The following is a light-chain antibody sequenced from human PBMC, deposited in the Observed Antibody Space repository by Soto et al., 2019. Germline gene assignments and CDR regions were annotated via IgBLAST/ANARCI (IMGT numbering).Light chain of an antibody. CDR2: LGS. Sequence: DIVMTQSPLSLPVTTGEPASISCRSSQSLLHSNGYNYLDWYLQKPGQSPQLLIYLGSNRASGVPDRFSGSGSGTYFTLTISSLQPEDFATYYCQQSYTTTTFGQGTRLEIK. CDR1: QSLLHSNGYNY. CDR3: QQSYTTTT. J-gene: IGKJ5*01. V-gene: IGKV2-28*01.